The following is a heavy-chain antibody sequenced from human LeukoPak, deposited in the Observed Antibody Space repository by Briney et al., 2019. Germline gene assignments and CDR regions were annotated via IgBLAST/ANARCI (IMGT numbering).Heavy chain of an antibody. Sequence: VASVKVSCKASGYTFTSYGISWVRQAPGQGLEWMGWISAYNGNTNYAQKLQGRATMTTDTSTSTAYMELRSLRSDDTAVYYCARDSGERGSGSYLIAYWGQGTLVTVSS. CDR3: ARDSGERGSGSYLIAY. D-gene: IGHD3-10*01. V-gene: IGHV1-18*01. CDR1: GYTFTSYG. J-gene: IGHJ4*02. CDR2: ISAYNGNT.